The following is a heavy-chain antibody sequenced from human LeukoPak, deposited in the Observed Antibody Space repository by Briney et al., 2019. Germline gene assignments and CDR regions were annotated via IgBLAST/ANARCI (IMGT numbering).Heavy chain of an antibody. J-gene: IGHJ6*02. CDR2: ISGNGGST. V-gene: IGHV3-23*01. D-gene: IGHD3-10*01. CDR3: AKGAYYYGSGSYLYGMDV. CDR1: GFTFRRSA. Sequence: GGSLRLSCAASGFTFRRSAMSWVRPAPGEGVGWVSAISGNGGSTYYADSVKGRFTISRDNSKNTLYLQMNSLRAEDTAVYYCAKGAYYYGSGSYLYGMDVWGQGTTVTVSS.